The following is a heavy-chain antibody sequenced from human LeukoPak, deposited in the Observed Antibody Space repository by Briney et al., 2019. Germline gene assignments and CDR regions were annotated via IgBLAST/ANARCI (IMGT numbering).Heavy chain of an antibody. CDR2: IYYSGSP. J-gene: IGHJ4*02. V-gene: IGHV4-39*01. Sequence: SETLSLTCTVSGDSISSSSYFWGWIRQPPGKGLEWIGSIYYSGSPYYNPSLKSRATISVDTYKKQFSLTLSSVTAADTAVYYCARLPLYGGTLYYLDYWGQGTLVTVAS. CDR1: GDSISSSSYF. D-gene: IGHD4-23*01. CDR3: ARLPLYGGTLYYLDY.